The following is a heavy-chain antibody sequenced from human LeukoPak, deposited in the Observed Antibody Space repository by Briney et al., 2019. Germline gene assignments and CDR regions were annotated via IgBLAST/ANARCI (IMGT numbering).Heavy chain of an antibody. CDR2: IRYDGSNK. V-gene: IGHV3-30*02. CDR3: AKVPSGYYDSSGLDY. CDR1: GFTFSSYS. D-gene: IGHD3-22*01. Sequence: GGSLRLSCAASGFTFSSYSMNWVRQAPGKGLEWVAFIRYDGSNKYYADSVKGRFTISRDNSKNTLYLQMNSLRAEDTAVYYCAKVPSGYYDSSGLDYWGQGTLVTVSS. J-gene: IGHJ4*02.